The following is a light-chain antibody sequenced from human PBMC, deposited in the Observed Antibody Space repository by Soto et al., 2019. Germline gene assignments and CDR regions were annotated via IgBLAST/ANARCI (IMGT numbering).Light chain of an antibody. V-gene: IGKV3-20*01. CDR1: QSVSSSY. CDR3: QQYGSSPPTT. CDR2: SAS. J-gene: IGKJ1*01. Sequence: EIVLTQSPGTLSLSPGERATLSCRASQSVSSSYLAWYQQKPGQAPRLLICSASSRATGIPDRFSGSGSGTDFTLTISRLEPEDFAVYYCQQYGSSPPTTFGQGTKVDIK.